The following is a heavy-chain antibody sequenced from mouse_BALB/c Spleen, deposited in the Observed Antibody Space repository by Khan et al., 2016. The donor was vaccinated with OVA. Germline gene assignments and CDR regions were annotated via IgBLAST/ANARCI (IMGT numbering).Heavy chain of an antibody. D-gene: IGHD1-1*01. CDR1: GYTFTNYG. CDR3: ARGSSRAMDY. CDR2: IYTYTGEP. J-gene: IGHJ4*01. V-gene: IGHV9-3-1*01. Sequence: QIQLVQSGPELKKPGETVKISCKASGYTFTNYGMNWVKQAPGKGLKWMGWIYTYTGEPTYADDFKGRFAFSLESSASTAYLQINNLTSEDTATYFCARGSSRAMDYWGQGTSVTVSS.